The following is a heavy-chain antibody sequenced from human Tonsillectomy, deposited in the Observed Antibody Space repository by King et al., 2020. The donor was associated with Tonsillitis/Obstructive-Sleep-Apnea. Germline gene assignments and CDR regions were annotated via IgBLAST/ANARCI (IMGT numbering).Heavy chain of an antibody. CDR1: GASIRNHS. CDR2: IHYSGST. D-gene: IGHD5-18*01. Sequence: QLQESGPGLVKPSETLSLTCIVSGASIRNHSWSWLRRPPGKGLPWIGQIHYSGSTNYTPSLKSRVTTSVDTSKNQFSLKLRSVTAADTAIYYCARGPRQPWFVYYDYAVDVWGQGTTVTVSS. V-gene: IGHV4-59*08. J-gene: IGHJ6*02. CDR3: ARGPRQPWFVYYDYAVDV.